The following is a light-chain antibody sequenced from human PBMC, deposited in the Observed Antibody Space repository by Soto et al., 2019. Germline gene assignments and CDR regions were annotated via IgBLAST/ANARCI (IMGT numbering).Light chain of an antibody. CDR1: QSVSSK. Sequence: EIVMTQSPGTLSVSPGESATLSCRASQSVSSKLAWYQQKRGQAPRLLIYGESTRATGIPARFSGSGSGTEFTLAISSLQSEDFAVYYCLQYNNWPFSFGQGTKVEIK. V-gene: IGKV3-15*01. J-gene: IGKJ2*03. CDR2: GES. CDR3: LQYNNWPFS.